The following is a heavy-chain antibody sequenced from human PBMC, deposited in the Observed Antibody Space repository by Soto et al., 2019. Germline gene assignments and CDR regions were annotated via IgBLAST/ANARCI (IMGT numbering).Heavy chain of an antibody. J-gene: IGHJ4*02. CDR1: GYTFTSYY. CDR2: INPSGGST. V-gene: IGHV1-46*01. Sequence: QVQLVQSGAEVKKPGASVKGSCKASGYTFTSYYMHWVRQAPGQGLEWMGIINPSGGSTSYAQKFQGRVTMTRDTSTSTVYMELSSLRSEDTAVYYCARDSLGYYDSSVYSIGGRYFDYWGQGTLVTVSS. D-gene: IGHD3-22*01. CDR3: ARDSLGYYDSSVYSIGGRYFDY.